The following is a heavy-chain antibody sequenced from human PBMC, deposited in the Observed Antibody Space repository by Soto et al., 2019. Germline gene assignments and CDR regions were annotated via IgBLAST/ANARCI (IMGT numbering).Heavy chain of an antibody. V-gene: IGHV3-23*01. D-gene: IGHD3-22*01. CDR1: GFTFSSYA. Sequence: EVQLLESGGGLVQPGGSLRLSCAASGFTFSSYAMSWVRQAPGKGLEWVSAISGSGGSTYYADSVKGRFTISRDNSKNTLYLQMNSLRAEDTAVYYCAREGYYYDSSGYFQFDYWGQGTLVTVSS. CDR3: AREGYYYDSSGYFQFDY. J-gene: IGHJ4*02. CDR2: ISGSGGST.